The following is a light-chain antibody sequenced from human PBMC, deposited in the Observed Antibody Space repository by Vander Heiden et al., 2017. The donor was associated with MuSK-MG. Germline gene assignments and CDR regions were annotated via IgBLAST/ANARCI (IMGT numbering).Light chain of an antibody. CDR3: QQSYITPLT. Sequence: DIQMTQSPSSLSASVLDRVTITCRASQSISSYLNWYQQKPGQAPKLLIDAASSLQSGVPSRFSGSGSGTDFTLTISRLQPEDFATYYCQQSYITPLTFGQGTKVEIK. CDR2: AAS. J-gene: IGKJ1*01. V-gene: IGKV1-39*01. CDR1: QSISSY.